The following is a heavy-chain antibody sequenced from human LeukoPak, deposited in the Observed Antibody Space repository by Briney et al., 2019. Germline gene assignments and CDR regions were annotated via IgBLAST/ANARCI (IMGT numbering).Heavy chain of an antibody. CDR3: ARDGERELPGIDY. CDR2: ISSSGSTI. Sequence: GGSLRLSCAASGFTFSSYEMNWVRQAPGKGLEWVSYISSSGSTIYYADSVKGRFTISRDNAKNSLYLQMNSLRAEDTAVCYCARDGERELPGIDYWGQGTLVTVSS. CDR1: GFTFSSYE. V-gene: IGHV3-48*03. D-gene: IGHD1-26*01. J-gene: IGHJ4*02.